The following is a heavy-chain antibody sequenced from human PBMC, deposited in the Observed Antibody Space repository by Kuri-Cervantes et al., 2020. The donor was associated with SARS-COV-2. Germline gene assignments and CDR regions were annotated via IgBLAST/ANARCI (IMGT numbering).Heavy chain of an antibody. CDR1: GGSISSGDYY. CDR2: IYHSGST. Sequence: SETLSLTCTVSGGSISSGDYYWGWIRQPPGKGLEWIGSIYHSGSTYYNPSLKSRVTISVDTSKNQFSLKLSSVTAADTAVYYCASPSSTTGTTVGFDPWGQGTLVTVSS. V-gene: IGHV4-39*07. CDR3: ASPSSTTGTTVGFDP. J-gene: IGHJ5*02. D-gene: IGHD1-1*01.